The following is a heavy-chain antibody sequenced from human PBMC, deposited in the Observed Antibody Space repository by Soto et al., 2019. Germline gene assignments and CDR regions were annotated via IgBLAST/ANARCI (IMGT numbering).Heavy chain of an antibody. V-gene: IGHV1-3*01. J-gene: IGHJ4*02. CDR2: INAGNGNT. Sequence: SLKGSCKGSGYSYTIDAIHWGRQAPGQRLEWMGWINAGNGNTKYSQKFQGRVTITRDTSASTAYMELSSLRSEDTAVYYCARLSSGYYFSFDYWGQGTLVTVS. CDR3: ARLSSGYYFSFDY. CDR1: GYSYTIDA. D-gene: IGHD3-22*01.